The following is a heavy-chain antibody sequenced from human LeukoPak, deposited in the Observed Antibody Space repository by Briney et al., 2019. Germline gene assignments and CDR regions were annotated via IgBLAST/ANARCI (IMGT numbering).Heavy chain of an antibody. J-gene: IGHJ4*02. V-gene: IGHV3-23*01. Sequence: GGSLRLSCAASGFIFKNYAMSWVRQAPGKGLEWVSAISGSGGSTYYADSVKGRFTISRDNSKNTLYLQMNSLRAEDTAVYYCAKDFADYINYYYWGQGTLVTVSS. CDR1: GFIFKNYA. D-gene: IGHD4-11*01. CDR2: ISGSGGST. CDR3: AKDFADYINYYY.